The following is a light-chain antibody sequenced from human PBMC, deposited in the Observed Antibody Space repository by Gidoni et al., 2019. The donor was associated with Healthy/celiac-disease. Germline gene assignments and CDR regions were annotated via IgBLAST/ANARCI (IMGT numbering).Light chain of an antibody. Sequence: VLCPSPATLSLSPGERATLSCRASQSVSSYLDWYQQKPGQAPRLLIYDASNRATGIPARFSGSGSGTDFTLTISSLEPEDFAVYYCQQRSNWWTFGQGTKVEIK. J-gene: IGKJ1*01. CDR3: QQRSNWWT. V-gene: IGKV3-11*01. CDR2: DAS. CDR1: QSVSSY.